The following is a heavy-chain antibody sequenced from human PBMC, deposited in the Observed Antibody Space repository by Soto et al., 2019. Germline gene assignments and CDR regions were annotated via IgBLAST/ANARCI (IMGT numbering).Heavy chain of an antibody. CDR2: MNPNSGNT. CDR3: ARGPGSWYYYYVDV. J-gene: IGHJ6*03. D-gene: IGHD6-13*01. Sequence: QVQLVQSGAEVKKPGASVKVSCKASGYTFTSYDINWVRQATGQGLEWMGWMNPNSGNTGYAQKVQGRVTMTRNTSISTAYMELSSLRSEATAVYYCARGPGSWYYYYVDVWGKGTTVTVSS. CDR1: GYTFTSYD. V-gene: IGHV1-8*01.